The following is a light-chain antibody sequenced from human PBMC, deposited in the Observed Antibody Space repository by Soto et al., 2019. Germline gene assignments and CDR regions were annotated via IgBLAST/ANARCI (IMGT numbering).Light chain of an antibody. Sequence: DIQMTQSPSTLSASVGDRVTITCRASQSISSWLAWYQQKPGKAPKLLIYKASNLESGVPSRFSGSGSGTEFTLTISSLLPHDFATYYCEQYNTYRYTFDQGNKLEIK. CDR2: KAS. J-gene: IGKJ2*01. CDR1: QSISSW. CDR3: EQYNTYRYT. V-gene: IGKV1-5*03.